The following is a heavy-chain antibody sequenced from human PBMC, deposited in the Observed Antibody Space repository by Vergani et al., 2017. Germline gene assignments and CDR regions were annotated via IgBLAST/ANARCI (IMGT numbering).Heavy chain of an antibody. CDR2: ISWNSGSI. V-gene: IGHV3-9*01. D-gene: IGHD2-21*02. J-gene: IGHJ4*02. Sequence: VQLVESGGGLVQPGRSLRLSCAASGFTFDDYAMHWVRQAPGKSLEWVSGISWNSGSIGYADSVKGRFTISRDNAKNSLYLQMNSLRAEDTALYYCAKARLLNRALDYWGQGTLVTVSS. CDR1: GFTFDDYA. CDR3: AKARLLNRALDY.